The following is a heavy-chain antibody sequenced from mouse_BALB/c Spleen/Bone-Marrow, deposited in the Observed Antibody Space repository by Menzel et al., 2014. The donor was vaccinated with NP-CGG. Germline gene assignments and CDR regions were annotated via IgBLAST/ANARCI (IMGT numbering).Heavy chain of an antibody. V-gene: IGHV7-3*02. CDR1: GFTFTDYY. CDR3: ARFPMDY. Sequence: EVKVVDSGGGLVQPGGSLRLSCTTSGFTFTDYYMSWVRQPPGKALEWLAFIRNKANGYTTEYSASVKGRSTISRDNSQSILYLQINTLRAEDSATYYCARFPMDYWGQGTSVTVSS. J-gene: IGHJ4*01. CDR2: IRNKANGYTT.